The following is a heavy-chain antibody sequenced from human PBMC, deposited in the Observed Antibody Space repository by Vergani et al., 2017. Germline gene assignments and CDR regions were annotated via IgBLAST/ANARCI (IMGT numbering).Heavy chain of an antibody. CDR2: ISYDGSNK. V-gene: IGHV3-30-3*01. D-gene: IGHD2-2*01. Sequence: QVQLVESGGGVVQPGGSLRLSCAASGFTFSSYAMHWVRQAPGKGLEWVAVISYDGSNKYYADSVKGRFTISRDNSKNTLYLQMNSLRAEDTAVYYCARDQMVPAATPAFDYWGQGTLVTVSS. CDR3: ARDQMVPAATPAFDY. J-gene: IGHJ4*02. CDR1: GFTFSSYA.